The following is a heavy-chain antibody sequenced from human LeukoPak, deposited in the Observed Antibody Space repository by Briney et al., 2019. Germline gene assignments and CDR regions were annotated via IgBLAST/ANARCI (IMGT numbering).Heavy chain of an antibody. CDR2: IYYSGST. CDR3: ARMTWGAVPGFDF. Sequence: PSQTLSLNCTVSGGSISSGDNYWSWIHQPPGKGLEWIGHIYYSGSTYYNPSLKSRVTILVDTSSNQFSLKLKSVTAADTALYYCARMTWGAVPGFDFWGQGTLATVSS. J-gene: IGHJ4*02. D-gene: IGHD6-19*01. V-gene: IGHV4-30-4*01. CDR1: GGSISSGDNY.